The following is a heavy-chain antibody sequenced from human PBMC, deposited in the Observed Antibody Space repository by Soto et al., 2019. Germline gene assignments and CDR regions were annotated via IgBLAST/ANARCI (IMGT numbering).Heavy chain of an antibody. J-gene: IGHJ4*02. Sequence: PGGSLRLSCAASGFTFSSYAMSWVRQAPGKGLEWVSAISGSGGSTYYADSVKGRFTISRDNSKNTLYLQMNSLRAEVTAVYYCARPSGSYYLSDFDYWGQGTLVTVSS. CDR1: GFTFSSYA. CDR3: ARPSGSYYLSDFDY. D-gene: IGHD1-26*01. V-gene: IGHV3-23*01. CDR2: ISGSGGST.